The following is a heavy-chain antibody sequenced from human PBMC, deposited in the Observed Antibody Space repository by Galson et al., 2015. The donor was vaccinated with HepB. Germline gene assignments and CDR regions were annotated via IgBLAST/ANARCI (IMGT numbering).Heavy chain of an antibody. CDR2: VYRGGRT. Sequence: SLRLSCAASGFTVSTNHMGWVRQAPGKGLEWVSVVYRGGRTDYADSVRGRFTISRDNSKNTLYLEMNSLRAEDTAVYYCARDASSWHWYFDLWGRGTLVTVSS. J-gene: IGHJ2*01. V-gene: IGHV3-53*01. CDR3: ARDASSWHWYFDL. CDR1: GFTVSTNH. D-gene: IGHD6-13*01.